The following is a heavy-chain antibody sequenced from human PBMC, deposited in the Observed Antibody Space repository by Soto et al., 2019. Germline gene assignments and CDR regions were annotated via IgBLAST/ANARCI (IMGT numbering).Heavy chain of an antibody. J-gene: IGHJ5*02. CDR1: GGSFSTHG. D-gene: IGHD5-18*01. Sequence: SVKVSCKASGGSFSTHGITWVRQAPGQSLEWVGGIIPMFGAPTCAQKLQDRVTIIADESTSTVYMELSSLTPEDTAVYYCARERYSNGFYNCFDPWGQGTLVTVSS. V-gene: IGHV1-69*13. CDR2: IIPMFGAP. CDR3: ARERYSNGFYNCFDP.